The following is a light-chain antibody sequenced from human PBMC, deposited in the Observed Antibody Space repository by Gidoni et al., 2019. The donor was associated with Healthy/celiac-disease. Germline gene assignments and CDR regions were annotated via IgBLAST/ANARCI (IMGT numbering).Light chain of an antibody. CDR1: QSISSY. V-gene: IGKV1-39*01. CDR3: QQSSGT. J-gene: IGKJ4*01. Sequence: DIQMTQSPSSLSASVGARVTITCRASQSISSYLNWYQQKPGKAPKLLIYAASSLQSGVPSRFSGSGSGTDFTLTISSLQPEDFATYYCQQSSGTFGGGTKVEIK. CDR2: AAS.